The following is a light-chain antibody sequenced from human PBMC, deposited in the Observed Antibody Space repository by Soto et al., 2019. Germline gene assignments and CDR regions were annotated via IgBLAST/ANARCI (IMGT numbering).Light chain of an antibody. V-gene: IGKV1-27*01. CDR3: QKHSSVPFT. CDR2: AAS. CDR1: QGISNS. Sequence: DIQMTQSPSFLSASVGDRVTITCRASQGISNSLAWYHHKPGKVPKLLIYAASTLHSGVPSRFSGSGSGTDFTLTISSLQPEDVAVYYCQKHSSVPFTFGRGTKVEIK. J-gene: IGKJ4*01.